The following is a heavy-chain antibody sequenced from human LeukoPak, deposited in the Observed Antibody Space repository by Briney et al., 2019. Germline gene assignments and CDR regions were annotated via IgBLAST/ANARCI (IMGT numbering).Heavy chain of an antibody. CDR3: ARGDSSGYYYLDY. Sequence: PSETLSLTCTISGASISSFYWSWIRQPPGKGLEWIGCINYSGSTNYNPSLKSRVTISVDTSKNQFSLKLSSVTAADTAVYYCARGDSSGYYYLDYWGQGTLVTVSS. CDR2: INYSGST. J-gene: IGHJ4*02. V-gene: IGHV4-59*01. CDR1: GASISSFY. D-gene: IGHD3-22*01.